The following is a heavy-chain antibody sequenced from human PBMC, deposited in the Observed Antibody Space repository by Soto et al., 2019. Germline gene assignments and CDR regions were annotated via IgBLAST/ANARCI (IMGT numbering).Heavy chain of an antibody. Sequence: AASVKVSCKASGYTFTSYYMHWVRQAPGQGLEWKGKINPSGGSTSYAQKFQGRVTMTRDTSTSTVYMELSSLRSEDTAVYYCARDGSYGPKQYYYYYYGMDVWGQGTTVTVSS. J-gene: IGHJ6*02. CDR2: INPSGGST. CDR1: GYTFTSYY. CDR3: ARDGSYGPKQYYYYYYGMDV. V-gene: IGHV1-46*01. D-gene: IGHD5-18*01.